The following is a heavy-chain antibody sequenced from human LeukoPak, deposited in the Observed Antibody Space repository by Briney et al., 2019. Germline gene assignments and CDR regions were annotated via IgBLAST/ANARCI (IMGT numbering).Heavy chain of an antibody. D-gene: IGHD3-10*01. J-gene: IGHJ6*03. CDR2: IYHSGST. V-gene: IGHV4-30-2*01. CDR3: ARPINYYGSGRGDYYYYMDV. Sequence: SQTLSLTCTVSGGSISSGGYYWSWIRQPPGKGLEWIGYIYHSGSTYYNPSLKSRVTISVDRSKNQFSLKLSSVTAADTAVYYCARPINYYGSGRGDYYYYMDVWGKGTTVTVSS. CDR1: GGSISSGGYY.